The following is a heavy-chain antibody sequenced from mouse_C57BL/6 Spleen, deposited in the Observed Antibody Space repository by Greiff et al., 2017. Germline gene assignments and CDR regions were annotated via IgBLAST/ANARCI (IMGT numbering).Heavy chain of an antibody. D-gene: IGHD1-1*01. V-gene: IGHV5-4*01. Sequence: EVKVVESGGGLVKPGGSLKLSCAASGFTFSSYAMSWVRQTPEKRLEWVATISDGGSYTYYPDNVKGRFTISRDNAKNNLYLQRSHLKSEDTAMYYCARDLDYYGSSSAWFAYWGQGTLVTVSA. CDR3: ARDLDYYGSSSAWFAY. CDR1: GFTFSSYA. CDR2: ISDGGSYT. J-gene: IGHJ3*01.